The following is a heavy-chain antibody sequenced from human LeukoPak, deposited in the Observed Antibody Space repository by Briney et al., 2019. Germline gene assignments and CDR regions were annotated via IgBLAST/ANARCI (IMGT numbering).Heavy chain of an antibody. D-gene: IGHD3-10*01. CDR1: GGSIDDNYL. Sequence: SETLSLTCVVSGGSIDDNYLWTWVRQPPGKGLDWIGEISHTEGAKYCPSLEGRVSISMDRSKNLFPLKLSSVTAADTAVYYCARDPYGSGSYFWFDPWGQGTLVTVSS. J-gene: IGHJ5*02. CDR3: ARDPYGSGSYFWFDP. V-gene: IGHV4/OR15-8*02. CDR2: ISHTEGA.